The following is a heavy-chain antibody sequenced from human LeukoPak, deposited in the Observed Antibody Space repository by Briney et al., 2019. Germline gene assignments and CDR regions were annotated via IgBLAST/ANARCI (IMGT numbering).Heavy chain of an antibody. CDR2: INPNSGGT. CDR1: GYTFTGYY. V-gene: IGHV1-2*04. D-gene: IGHD6-13*01. CDR3: AREVAAAGTEYYFDN. Sequence: ASVKVSCKASGYTFTGYYMHWVRQAPGQGLEWMGWINPNSGGTNYAQKIQGWVTMTRDTSISTAYMELSRLRSDDTAVYYCAREVAAAGTEYYFDNWGQGTLVTVSS. J-gene: IGHJ4*02.